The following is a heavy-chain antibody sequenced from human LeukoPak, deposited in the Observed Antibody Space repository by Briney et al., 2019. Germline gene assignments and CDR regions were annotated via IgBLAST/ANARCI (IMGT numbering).Heavy chain of an antibody. CDR3: ARVARGGIVVVPAAMHY. CDR1: GFTFSSYD. J-gene: IGHJ4*02. V-gene: IGHV3-30*04. CDR2: ISYDGSNK. D-gene: IGHD2-2*01. Sequence: GGSLRLSCAASGFTFSSYDMHWVRQAPGKGLEWVAVISYDGSNKYYADSVKGRFTISRDNSKNTLYLQMNSLRAEDTAVYYCARVARGGIVVVPAAMHYWGQGTLVTVSS.